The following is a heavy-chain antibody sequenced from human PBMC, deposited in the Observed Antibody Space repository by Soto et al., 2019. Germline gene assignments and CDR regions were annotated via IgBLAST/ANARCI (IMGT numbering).Heavy chain of an antibody. D-gene: IGHD1-26*01. V-gene: IGHV4-39*02. CDR3: VSESVEHLTFFDY. CDR2: ISDTGST. CDR1: GDSISNTFYY. J-gene: IGHJ4*02. Sequence: QLQLHESGPGRVRPSETLSLTCNVSGDSISNTFYYWGWIRQPPGKGLEWIGSISDTGSTFYNPSLKSRLSLSIDRSRSQFSLKVASVTASDTALYYGVSESVEHLTFFDYWGQGALVTVSS.